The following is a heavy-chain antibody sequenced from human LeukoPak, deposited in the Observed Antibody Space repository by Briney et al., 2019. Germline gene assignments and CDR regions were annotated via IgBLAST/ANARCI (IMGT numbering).Heavy chain of an antibody. J-gene: IGHJ4*02. V-gene: IGHV4-39*07. D-gene: IGHD3-22*01. Sequence: SETLSLTCTVSGGSISSSSYYWGWIRQPPGKGLEWIGSIYYSGSTYYNPSLKSRVTISVDTSKNQFSLKLSSVTAADTAVYYCARDSRGGPGENYYDSSGYYGEFDYWGQGTLVTVSS. CDR2: IYYSGST. CDR3: ARDSRGGPGENYYDSSGYYGEFDY. CDR1: GGSISSSSYY.